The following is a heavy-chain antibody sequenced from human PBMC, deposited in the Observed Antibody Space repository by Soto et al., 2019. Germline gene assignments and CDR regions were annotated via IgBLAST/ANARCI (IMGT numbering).Heavy chain of an antibody. CDR1: GFTFSSYW. Sequence: GGSLRLSCAASGFTFSSYWMHWVRQAPGKGLVWVSRINSDGSSTSYADSVKGRFTISRDNAKNTLYLQMNSLRAEDTAVYYCARVRSYDFWSTQGYYGMDVWGQGTTVTV. CDR3: ARVRSYDFWSTQGYYGMDV. J-gene: IGHJ6*02. CDR2: INSDGSST. V-gene: IGHV3-74*01. D-gene: IGHD3-3*01.